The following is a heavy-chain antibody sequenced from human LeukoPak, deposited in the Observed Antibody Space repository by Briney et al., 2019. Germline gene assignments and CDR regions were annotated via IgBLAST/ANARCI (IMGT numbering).Heavy chain of an antibody. CDR3: AGHAGGRGYDFWSGYYSPNHN. CDR2: IYHSGST. J-gene: IGHJ4*02. Sequence: SETLSLTCAVSGYSISSGYYWGWIRQPPGKGLEWIGSIYHSGSTYYNPSLKSRVTISVDTSKNQFSLKLSSVTAADTAVYYCAGHAGGRGYDFWSGYYSPNHNWGQGTLVTVSS. D-gene: IGHD3-3*01. CDR1: GYSISSGYY. V-gene: IGHV4-38-2*01.